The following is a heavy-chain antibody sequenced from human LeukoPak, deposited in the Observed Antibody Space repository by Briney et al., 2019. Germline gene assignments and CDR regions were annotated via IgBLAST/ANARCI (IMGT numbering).Heavy chain of an antibody. CDR2: IYTSGST. CDR3: ARGTSDYSFDP. V-gene: IGHV4-4*07. Sequence: PSETLSLTCTVSGGSINSYYWSWIRQPAGKGLEWIGRIYTSGSTNYSPSLKSRVTMSVDTSKNQVSLKLSSVTAADTAVYYCARGTSDYSFDPWGQGTLVTVSS. CDR1: GGSINSYY. J-gene: IGHJ5*02. D-gene: IGHD3-22*01.